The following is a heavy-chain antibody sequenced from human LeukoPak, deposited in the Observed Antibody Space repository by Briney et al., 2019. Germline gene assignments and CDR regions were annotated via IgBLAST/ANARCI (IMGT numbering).Heavy chain of an antibody. D-gene: IGHD5-12*01. Sequence: SETLSLTCTVSGGSISSYYWSWIRQPPGKGLEWIGYIYYSGSTNYNPSLKSRVTISVDTSKNQFSLKLSPVTAADTAVYYCARVATRGRATDYWGQGTLVTVSS. CDR1: GGSISSYY. CDR2: IYYSGST. J-gene: IGHJ4*02. CDR3: ARVATRGRATDY. V-gene: IGHV4-59*01.